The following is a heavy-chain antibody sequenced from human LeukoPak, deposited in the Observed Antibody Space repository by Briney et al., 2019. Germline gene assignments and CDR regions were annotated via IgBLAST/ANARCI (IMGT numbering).Heavy chain of an antibody. D-gene: IGHD3-22*01. Sequence: SETLSLTCTVSGGSISSYYWSWIRQPPGKGLEWIGFIYYSGSTNYNPSLKSRVTISVDTSKNQISLKLSSVTAADTAVYYCARHHYYYDSSGYNYTNRFDYWGQGTLVTVSS. CDR3: ARHHYYYDSSGYNYTNRFDY. V-gene: IGHV4-59*08. CDR2: IYYSGST. CDR1: GGSISSYY. J-gene: IGHJ4*02.